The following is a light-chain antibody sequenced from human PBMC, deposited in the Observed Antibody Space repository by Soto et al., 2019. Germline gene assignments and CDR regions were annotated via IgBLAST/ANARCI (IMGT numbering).Light chain of an antibody. CDR1: QSISSY. CDR2: AAS. V-gene: IGKV1-39*01. J-gene: IGKJ2*01. Sequence: DIQMTQSPSSLSASVGDRVTITCRASQSISSYLNWYQQKPGKAPKHLIYAASSLQRGDPSRFSGSGSGTDFTLTISSLEAEDFATYYCQQSYSTPYTFDQGTKLEIK. CDR3: QQSYSTPYT.